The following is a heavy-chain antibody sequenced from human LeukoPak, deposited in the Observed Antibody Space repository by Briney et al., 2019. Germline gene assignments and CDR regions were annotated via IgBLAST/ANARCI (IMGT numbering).Heavy chain of an antibody. D-gene: IGHD3-3*01. CDR1: GGSFSSYY. J-gene: IGHJ4*02. CDR3: ARVLDY. V-gene: IGHV4-34*01. CDR2: INQRGNT. Sequence: KPAETLSLTCAVVGGSFSSYYWSCIRQPPGNGLEGNGEINQRGNTNYNPSLKCRVTISIDTSKHQFCLRLSSVPAADTAVYYCARVLDYWGQGTLVTVSS.